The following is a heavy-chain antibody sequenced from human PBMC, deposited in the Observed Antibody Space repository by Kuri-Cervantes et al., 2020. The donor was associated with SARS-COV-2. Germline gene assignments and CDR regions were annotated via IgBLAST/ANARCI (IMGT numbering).Heavy chain of an antibody. J-gene: IGHJ6*02. CDR1: GFTFNNYW. V-gene: IGHV3-53*01. D-gene: IGHD3-3*01. CDR2: IYSGGST. CDR3: ARAGYDFWSGYPNYYYYGMDV. Sequence: GESLKISCAASGFTFNNYWMHWVRQAPGKGLEWVSVIYSGGSTYYADSVKGRFTISRDNSKNTLYLQMNSLRAEDTAVYYCARAGYDFWSGYPNYYYYGMDVWGQGTTVTASS.